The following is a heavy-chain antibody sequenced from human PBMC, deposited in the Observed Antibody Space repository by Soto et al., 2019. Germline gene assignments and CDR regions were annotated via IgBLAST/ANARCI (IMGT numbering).Heavy chain of an antibody. CDR1: GGTFSSYA. D-gene: IGHD3-3*01. CDR2: IIPIFGTA. V-gene: IGHV1-69*13. J-gene: IGHJ6*02. Sequence: SVKVSCKASGGTFSSYAISWVRQAPGQGLEWMGGIIPIFGTANYAQKFQGRVTITADESTSTAYMELSSLRSEDTAVYYRAAYYDFWSGNPPQPLYYYYGMDVWGQGTTVTVSS. CDR3: AAYYDFWSGNPPQPLYYYYGMDV.